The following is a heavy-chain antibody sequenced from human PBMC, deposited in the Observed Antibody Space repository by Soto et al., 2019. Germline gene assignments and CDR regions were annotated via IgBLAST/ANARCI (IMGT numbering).Heavy chain of an antibody. J-gene: IGHJ3*02. CDR2: IYNSGSA. Sequence: QVQLQESGPGLVKPSGTLSLTSASSGVSVSGSNGWLWVRKSPGKGLEWMGEIYNSGSAHYNPSLKSRATISLDKSKNQFSLRLTSVTAADTAVYYCARVPGVVVSADDAFDIWGPGTRVIVSS. D-gene: IGHD2-21*02. V-gene: IGHV4-4*02. CDR3: ARVPGVVVSADDAFDI. CDR1: GVSVSGSNG.